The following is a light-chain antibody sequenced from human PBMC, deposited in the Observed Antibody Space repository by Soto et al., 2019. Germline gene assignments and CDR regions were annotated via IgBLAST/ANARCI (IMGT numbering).Light chain of an antibody. J-gene: IGKJ3*01. CDR1: QSVRSNF. CDR2: GAS. V-gene: IGKV3-20*01. CDR3: HHEGRSAIFT. Sequence: EIVMTQSPGTLSLSPGERATLSCRASQSVRSNFLAWYQQRPGQAPRLLMDGASSRAAGIPDRFSGSGSGKDFTLSISTRELDDFAVYDQHHEGRSAIFTFDPVTTVDIK.